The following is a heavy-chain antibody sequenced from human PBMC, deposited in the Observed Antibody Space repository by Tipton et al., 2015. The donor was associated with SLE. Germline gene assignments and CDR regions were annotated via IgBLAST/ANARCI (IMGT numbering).Heavy chain of an antibody. J-gene: IGHJ4*02. Sequence: TLSLTCTVSGGFIGTYYWSWIRQPPGKGLEWIGYISYSGRTNYNPSLKSRVTISVDTSKNQFSLKLSSVTAADTAVYYCARSYSSGWFFDYWGQGTLVTVSS. V-gene: IGHV4-59*08. D-gene: IGHD6-19*01. CDR1: GGFIGTYY. CDR2: ISYSGRT. CDR3: ARSYSSGWFFDY.